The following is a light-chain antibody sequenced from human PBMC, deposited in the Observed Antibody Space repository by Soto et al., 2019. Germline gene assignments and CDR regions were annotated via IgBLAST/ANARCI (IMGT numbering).Light chain of an antibody. J-gene: IGKJ2*01. CDR3: QQHNNSPYT. CDR2: GAF. V-gene: IGKV3-15*01. Sequence: VITQSPGTLSVSPGKSATLSCRASQTVRSNVAWYQQRPGQAPRLLIDGAFTRATGVPARFSGSRSGTEFTLTISSPQSEDFALYYCQQHNNSPYTFGQGTRLEIK. CDR1: QTVRSN.